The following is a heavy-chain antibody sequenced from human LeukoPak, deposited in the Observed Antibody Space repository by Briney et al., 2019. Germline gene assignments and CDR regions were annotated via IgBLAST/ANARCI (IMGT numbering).Heavy chain of an antibody. D-gene: IGHD3-3*01. Sequence: PGGSLRLSCAASGFTVSSNYMSWVRQAPGKGLEWVSVIYSGDSTYYADSVKGRFTTSRDNSKNTLYLQMNSLRAEDTAVYYCARAYDFWSAYYFDYWGQGTLVTVSS. J-gene: IGHJ4*02. CDR2: IYSGDST. CDR1: GFTVSSNY. V-gene: IGHV3-53*01. CDR3: ARAYDFWSAYYFDY.